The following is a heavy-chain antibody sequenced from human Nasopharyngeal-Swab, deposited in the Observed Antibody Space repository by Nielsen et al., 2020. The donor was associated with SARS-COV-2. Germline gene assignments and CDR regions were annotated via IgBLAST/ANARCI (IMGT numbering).Heavy chain of an antibody. Sequence: ASVKVSCKTSGTYVISWVRQVPGQGLEWVGRISPYNSKANYAQNIQGRVTMTTDTSTSTAYMELSSLRSDDTAVYYCARDCSTSSCHLVWGQGTLVTVSS. J-gene: IGHJ4*02. V-gene: IGHV1-18*01. CDR3: ARDCSTSSCHLV. CDR1: GTYV. D-gene: IGHD2-2*01. CDR2: ISPYNSKA.